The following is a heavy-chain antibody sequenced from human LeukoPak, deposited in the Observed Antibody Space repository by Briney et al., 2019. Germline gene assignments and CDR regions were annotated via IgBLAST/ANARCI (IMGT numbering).Heavy chain of an antibody. V-gene: IGHV4-39*01. Sequence: SETLSLTCTVSGGSISSSSYYWGWLRQPPGTGLEWIGSIYYSGSTYYNPSLKSRVTISVDTSKNQFSLKLSSVTAADTAVYYCARWAAAGMRVSDYFDYWGQGTLVTVSS. CDR1: GGSISSSSYY. CDR2: IYYSGST. J-gene: IGHJ4*02. D-gene: IGHD6-13*01. CDR3: ARWAAAGMRVSDYFDY.